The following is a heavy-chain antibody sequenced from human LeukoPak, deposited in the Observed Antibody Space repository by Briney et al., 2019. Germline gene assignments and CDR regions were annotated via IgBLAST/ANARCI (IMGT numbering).Heavy chain of an antibody. CDR1: VFTFSSDG. J-gene: IGHJ6*04. CDR2: ISSSMSYI. V-gene: IGHV3-21*01. CDR3: AELGITMIGGV. Sequence: GGSLRLSCAASVFTFSSDGMNWVRQAPGKGLEWVSSISSSMSYIYYADSVKGGFTISRDNSKNSLYLQMNRLRAEDTAVYYCAELGITMIGGVWGKGPTVTISS. D-gene: IGHD3-10*02.